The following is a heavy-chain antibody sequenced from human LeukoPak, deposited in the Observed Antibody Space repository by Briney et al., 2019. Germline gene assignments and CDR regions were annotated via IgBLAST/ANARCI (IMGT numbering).Heavy chain of an antibody. CDR1: GFTFSSYG. Sequence: GGSLRLSCAASGFTFSSYGMSWVRQAPGKGLEWVSAISGSGGSTYYADSVKGRFTISRDNSKNTLYLQMNSLRAEDTAVYYCAKLGDYYGSGSLFDYWGQGTLVTVSS. V-gene: IGHV3-23*01. CDR3: AKLGDYYGSGSLFDY. J-gene: IGHJ4*02. CDR2: ISGSGGST. D-gene: IGHD3-10*01.